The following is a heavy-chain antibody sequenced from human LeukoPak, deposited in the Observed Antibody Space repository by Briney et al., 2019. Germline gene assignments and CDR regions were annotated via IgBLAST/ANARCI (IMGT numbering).Heavy chain of an antibody. CDR3: ARFHPGDGTDY. Sequence: SETLSLTCAVYGGSFSGYYWSWIRQPPGKGLEWIGEINHSGNTNYNPSLKSRVTISVDTSKNQFSLKLSSVTAADTAVYYCARFHPGDGTDYWGQGTLVTVSS. CDR2: INHSGNT. CDR1: GGSFSGYY. V-gene: IGHV4-34*01. D-gene: IGHD1-26*01. J-gene: IGHJ4*02.